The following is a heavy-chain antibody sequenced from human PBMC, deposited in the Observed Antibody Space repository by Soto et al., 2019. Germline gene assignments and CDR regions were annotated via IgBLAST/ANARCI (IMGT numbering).Heavy chain of an antibody. J-gene: IGHJ4*02. CDR1: GGSISSSSYY. CDR3: ARSYYDFWSGYYFVGFDY. Sequence: PSETLSLTCTVSGGSISSSSYYWGWIRQPPGKGLEWIGSIYYSGSTYYNPSLKSRVTISVDTSKNQFSLKLSSVTAADTAVYYCARSYYDFWSGYYFVGFDYWGQGTLVTVSS. CDR2: IYYSGST. V-gene: IGHV4-39*01. D-gene: IGHD3-3*01.